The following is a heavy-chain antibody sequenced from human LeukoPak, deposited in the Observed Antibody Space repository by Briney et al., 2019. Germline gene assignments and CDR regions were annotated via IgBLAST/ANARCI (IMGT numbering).Heavy chain of an antibody. D-gene: IGHD3-9*01. Sequence: SETLSLTCAVYGGSFSGYYWSWIRQPPGKGLEWIGEINHSGSTNYNPSLKSRVTISVDTSKNQFSLKLSSVTAADTAVYYCARLGPNCDILTGYPMKHYYYYGMDVWGQGTTVTVSS. CDR2: INHSGST. CDR1: GGSFSGYY. J-gene: IGHJ6*02. CDR3: ARLGPNCDILTGYPMKHYYYYGMDV. V-gene: IGHV4-34*01.